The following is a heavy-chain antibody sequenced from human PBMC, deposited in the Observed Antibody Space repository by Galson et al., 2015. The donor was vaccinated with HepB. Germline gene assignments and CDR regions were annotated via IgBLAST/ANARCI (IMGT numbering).Heavy chain of an antibody. V-gene: IGHV1-18*01. Sequence: SVKVSCKASGYTFTNYNINWVRQAPGQGLQWMGWISPYNGDTNYAQKFQGRVTMTTDTSTTTAYMELRNLRSDDTAVYYCARSGTAAGFLGHWGQGTPVTVSS. J-gene: IGHJ4*02. CDR1: GYTFTNYN. CDR3: ARSGTAAGFLGH. CDR2: ISPYNGDT. D-gene: IGHD6-13*01.